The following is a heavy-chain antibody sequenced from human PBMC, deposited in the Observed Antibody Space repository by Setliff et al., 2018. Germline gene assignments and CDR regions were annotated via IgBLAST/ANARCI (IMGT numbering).Heavy chain of an antibody. Sequence: ASVKVSCKASGYTFTSYGFSWVRQAPGQGLEWMGWISGYNGNTNYAQKLQGRVTITADKSTSTAYMELSSLRSEDTAVYYCATSYSGSYYGYWGQGTLVTVSS. CDR3: ATSYSGSYYGY. CDR2: ISGYNGNT. D-gene: IGHD1-26*01. CDR1: GYTFTSYG. J-gene: IGHJ4*02. V-gene: IGHV1-18*01.